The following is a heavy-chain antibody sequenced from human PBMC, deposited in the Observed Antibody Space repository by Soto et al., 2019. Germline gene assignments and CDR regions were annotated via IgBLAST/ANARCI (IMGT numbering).Heavy chain of an antibody. CDR1: GGSISSGGYS. Sequence: QLQLQESGSGLVKPSQTLSLTCAVSGGSISSGGYSWSWIRQPPGKGLEWIGYIYHSGSTDYNPSLQSRVTISVDRSKNQFSLKLSSVTAADTAVYYCAGGGFGVARDYWGQGTLVTVSS. CDR3: AGGGFGVARDY. D-gene: IGHD3-3*01. V-gene: IGHV4-30-2*01. J-gene: IGHJ4*02. CDR2: IYHSGST.